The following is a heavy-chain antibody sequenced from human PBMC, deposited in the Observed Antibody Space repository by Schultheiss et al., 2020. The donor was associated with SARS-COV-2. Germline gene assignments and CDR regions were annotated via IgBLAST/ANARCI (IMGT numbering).Heavy chain of an antibody. CDR3: ARVAARLRDAFDI. J-gene: IGHJ3*02. Sequence: GESLKISCAASGFTFSSYAMHWVRQAPGKGLEWVAVIWYDGSNKYYADSVKGRFTISRDNSKNTLYLQMNSLRAEDTAVYYCARVAARLRDAFDIWGQGTMVTVSS. CDR1: GFTFSSYA. D-gene: IGHD6-6*01. CDR2: IWYDGSNK. V-gene: IGHV3-33*08.